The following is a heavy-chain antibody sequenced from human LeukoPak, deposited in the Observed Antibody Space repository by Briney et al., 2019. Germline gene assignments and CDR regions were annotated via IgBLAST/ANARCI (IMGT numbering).Heavy chain of an antibody. CDR2: IFYSGST. CDR3: ARLRSNEFDL. Sequence: SETLSLTCSVSGGSISNYYWNWIRQAPGKGLEWIGYIFYSGSTNYNPSLKSRVTISVDTSRNQFSLRLSSVTAADTAVYYCARLRSNEFDLWGRGTLVTVSS. V-gene: IGHV4-59*08. J-gene: IGHJ2*01. D-gene: IGHD4-17*01. CDR1: GGSISNYY.